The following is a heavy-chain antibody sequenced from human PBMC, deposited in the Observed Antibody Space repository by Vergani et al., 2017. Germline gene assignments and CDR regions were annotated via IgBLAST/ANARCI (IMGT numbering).Heavy chain of an antibody. CDR1: GDSVSSNSAA. V-gene: IGHV6-1*01. CDR3: ARGRAYYYDSRARGAGAFDI. J-gene: IGHJ3*02. D-gene: IGHD3-22*01. CDR2: TYYRSKWYN. Sequence: QVQLQQSGPGLVKPSQTLSLTCAISGDSVSSNSAAWNWIRQSPSRGLEWLGRTYYRSKWYNDYAVSVKSRITINPDTSKNQFSLQLNSVTPEDTAVYYSARGRAYYYDSRARGAGAFDIWGQGTMVTVSS.